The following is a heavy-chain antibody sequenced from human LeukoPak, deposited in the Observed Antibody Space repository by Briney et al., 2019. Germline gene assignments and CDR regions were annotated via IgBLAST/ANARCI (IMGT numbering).Heavy chain of an antibody. CDR2: ISSSSGTI. V-gene: IGHV3-48*01. Sequence: GGSLRLSCAASGFTFSSYSMNWVRQAPGKGLEWVSYISSSSGTIYYADSVKGRFTISRDNAKNSLYLQMNSLRAEDTAVYYCARGRPYCSSTSCPIDSWGQGTLATVPS. D-gene: IGHD2-2*01. CDR3: ARGRPYCSSTSCPIDS. CDR1: GFTFSSYS. J-gene: IGHJ4*02.